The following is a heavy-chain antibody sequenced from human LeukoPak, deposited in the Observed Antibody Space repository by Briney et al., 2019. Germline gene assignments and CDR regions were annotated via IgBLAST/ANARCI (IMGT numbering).Heavy chain of an antibody. J-gene: IGHJ4*02. CDR2: IYYSGNT. CDR1: GGSISSSSHY. D-gene: IGHD6-13*01. CDR3: ARRKYQAAADF. Sequence: SETLSLTCTVSGGSISSSSHYWGWICQPPGKGLEWIGNIYYSGNTYYNPSLKSRVTMSVDTSKNQFSLKLSSVTAADTAVYYCARRKYQAAADFWGQGTLVTVSS. V-gene: IGHV4-39*01.